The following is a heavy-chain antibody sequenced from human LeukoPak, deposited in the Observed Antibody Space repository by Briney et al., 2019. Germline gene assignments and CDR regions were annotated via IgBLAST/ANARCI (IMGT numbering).Heavy chain of an antibody. V-gene: IGHV4-39*07. CDR3: ARGDYDFGRGGYYYYMDV. CDR2: IYYSGST. CDR1: GDPGGSISSSSYY. Sequence: SETLSLICTVSGDPGGSISSSSYYWGWIRQPPGKGLEWIGSIYYSGSTYYNPSLKSRVTISVDTSKNQFSLKLSSVTAADTAVYYCARGDYDFGRGGYYYYMDVWGKGTTVTVSS. J-gene: IGHJ6*03. D-gene: IGHD3/OR15-3a*01.